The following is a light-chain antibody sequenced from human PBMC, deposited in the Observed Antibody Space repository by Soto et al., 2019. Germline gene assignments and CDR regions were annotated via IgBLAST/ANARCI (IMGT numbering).Light chain of an antibody. Sequence: QSVLPQPPSVSGAPGQRVTISCTGSSSNIGAGYDVHWYQQLPGTAPKLLIYGNSNRPSGVPDRFSGSKSGTSASLAITGLQAEDEADYYCQSYDSSLSGVVFGGATKLSVL. CDR3: QSYDSSLSGVV. CDR2: GNS. V-gene: IGLV1-40*01. J-gene: IGLJ2*01. CDR1: SSNIGAGYD.